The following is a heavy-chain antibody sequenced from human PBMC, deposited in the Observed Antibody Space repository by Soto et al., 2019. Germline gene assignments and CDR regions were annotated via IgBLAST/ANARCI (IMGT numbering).Heavy chain of an antibody. CDR2: FDPEDGET. Sequence: GASVKVSCKVSGYTLTELSMHWVRQAPGKGLEWMGGFDPEDGETIYAQKFQGRVTMTEDTSTNTAYMELRSLRSEDTAVYYCASAAHPTVSGPQFDYWGQATLVTVSS. CDR1: GYTLTELS. J-gene: IGHJ4*02. D-gene: IGHD6-19*01. CDR3: ASAAHPTVSGPQFDY. V-gene: IGHV1-24*01.